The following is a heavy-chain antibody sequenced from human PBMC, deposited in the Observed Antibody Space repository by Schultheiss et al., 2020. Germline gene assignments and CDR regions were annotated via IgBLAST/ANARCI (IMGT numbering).Heavy chain of an antibody. V-gene: IGHV4-30-2*01. D-gene: IGHD3-16*01. J-gene: IGHJ3*02. Sequence: SETLSLTCAVSGGSISSGGYSWSWIRQPPGKGLEWIGYIYHSGSTYYNPSLKSRVTISVDRSKNQFSLKLSSVTAADTAVYYCARSLVYTDAFDIWGQGTMVTVSS. CDR1: GGSISSGGYS. CDR2: IYHSGST. CDR3: ARSLVYTDAFDI.